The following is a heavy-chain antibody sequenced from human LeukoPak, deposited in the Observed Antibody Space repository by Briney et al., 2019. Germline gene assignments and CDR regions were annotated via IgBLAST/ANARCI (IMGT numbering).Heavy chain of an antibody. CDR1: GYTFTSYA. Sequence: GASVKVSCKASGYTFTSYAISWVRQSPGQGLEWMGWISAYNGNTNYAQKLQGRVTMTTDTSTRTDYMEMRSMRSDDTAVYYCTRSDFYASSGYYWGQGTLVTVSS. D-gene: IGHD3-22*01. V-gene: IGHV1-18*01. CDR3: TRSDFYASSGYY. J-gene: IGHJ4*02. CDR2: ISAYNGNT.